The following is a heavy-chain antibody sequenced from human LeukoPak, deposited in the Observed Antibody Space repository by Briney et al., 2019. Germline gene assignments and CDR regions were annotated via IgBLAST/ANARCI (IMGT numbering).Heavy chain of an antibody. CDR2: IKSDGRST. V-gene: IGHV3-74*01. CDR3: ARDRGYTQDY. J-gene: IGHJ4*02. CDR1: GFTFSSYW. Sequence: GGSLRLSCAASGFTFSSYWMHWVRQAPGKGLVWVSYIKSDGRSTSYADSVKGRFTISRDNAKNTLYLQMNSLRAEGTAVYYCARDRGYTQDYWGQGTLVTVSS. D-gene: IGHD5-12*01.